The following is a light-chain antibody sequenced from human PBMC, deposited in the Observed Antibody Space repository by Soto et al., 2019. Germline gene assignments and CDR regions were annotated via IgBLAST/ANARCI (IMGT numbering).Light chain of an antibody. CDR3: SSYTRSSTLV. J-gene: IGLJ2*01. CDR1: SSDVGGYNY. Sequence: QSVLTQPASVSGSPGQSITISCTGTSSDVGGYNYVSWYQQHPGKAPKLMIYEVSYRPSGVSNRFSGSKSGNTASLTISGLQAADEADYYCSSYTRSSTLVFGGGTKVTVL. V-gene: IGLV2-14*01. CDR2: EVS.